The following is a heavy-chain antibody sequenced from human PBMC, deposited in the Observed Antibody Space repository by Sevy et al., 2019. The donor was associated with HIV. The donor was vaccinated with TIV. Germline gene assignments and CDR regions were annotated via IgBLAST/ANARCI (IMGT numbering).Heavy chain of an antibody. CDR3: ARDLPPSATTVAHFDY. CDR2: ISSTGSTL. CDR1: GFMFSSYD. V-gene: IGHV3-48*03. J-gene: IGHJ4*02. D-gene: IGHD4-17*01. Sequence: GGSLRLSCAASGFMFSSYDMNWIRQAPGKGLEWVSDISSTGSTLNYADSVRGRFTISRDNAKNSVFLQMNSLRAEDTAFYYCARDLPPSATTVAHFDYWGQRSLVTVSS.